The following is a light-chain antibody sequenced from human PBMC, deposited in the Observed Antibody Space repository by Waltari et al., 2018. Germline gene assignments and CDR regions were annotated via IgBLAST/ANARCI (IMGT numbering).Light chain of an antibody. CDR3: HSYDIGLTAWV. CDR2: GNT. J-gene: IGLJ3*02. CDR1: SPNLGPGYE. V-gene: IGLV1-40*01. Sequence: QSVLTQPPSVSGAPGQRVTISCTASSPNLGPGYELPWYQQLPGSAPKLLMFGNTHRPPGVPDRFSGSKSGASASLAITGLQAEDEAVYYCHSYDIGLTAWVFGGGTKLTVL.